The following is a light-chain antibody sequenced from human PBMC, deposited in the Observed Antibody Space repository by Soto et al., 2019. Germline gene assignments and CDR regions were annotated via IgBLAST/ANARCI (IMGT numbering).Light chain of an antibody. V-gene: IGKV3-15*01. CDR2: DAS. Sequence: EIVMTQSPATLSVSPGERATLSCRASQRGSSNLAWYQQKPGQAPRLLIYDASTRATGIPARFSGSGSGSEFTLTISSLQSEDCAGYYCQQYNNWPPPLTFGGGTKVEIK. CDR1: QRGSSN. CDR3: QQYNNWPPPLT. J-gene: IGKJ4*01.